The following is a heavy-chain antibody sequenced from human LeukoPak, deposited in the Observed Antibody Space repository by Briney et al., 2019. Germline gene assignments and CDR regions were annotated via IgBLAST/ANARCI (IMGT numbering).Heavy chain of an antibody. J-gene: IGHJ4*02. CDR1: GFTFSSYE. CDR3: AKEYSSGWYSYFDY. Sequence: GGSLRLSCAASGFTFSSYEMNWVRQAPGKGLEWVSYISSSGSTIYYADSVKGRFTISRDNSKNTLYLQMNSLRAEDTAVYYCAKEYSSGWYSYFDYWGQGTLVTVSS. CDR2: ISSSGSTI. D-gene: IGHD6-19*01. V-gene: IGHV3-48*03.